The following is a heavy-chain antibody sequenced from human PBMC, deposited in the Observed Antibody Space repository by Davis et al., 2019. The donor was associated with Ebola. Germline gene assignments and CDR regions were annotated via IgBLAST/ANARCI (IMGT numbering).Heavy chain of an antibody. D-gene: IGHD6-13*01. CDR2: INAGNGNT. J-gene: IGHJ5*02. CDR1: GYIFTTYA. CDR3: ARDDSSSSGLWFDP. Sequence: ASVKVSCKASGYIFTTYAMHWVRQAPGQRLEWMGWINAGNGNTKYSQKFQGRVTITRDTSASTAYMELSSLRSEDTAVYYCARDDSSSSGLWFDPGGQGTLVTVSS. V-gene: IGHV1-3*01.